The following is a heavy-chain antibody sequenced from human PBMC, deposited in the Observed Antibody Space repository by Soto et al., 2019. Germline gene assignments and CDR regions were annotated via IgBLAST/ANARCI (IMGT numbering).Heavy chain of an antibody. CDR1: GDTFAFYS. Sequence: QVQLVQSGAEVKRPGSSVKVSCKASGDTFAFYSINWVRQAPGLGLEWMGRINPILSMSNYAQRFQGRVTMTAYKSTSTAYMVLNSLRSEDKAMYYCATSSGSGYRAFDYWGQGALVTVSS. D-gene: IGHD3-10*01. CDR3: ATSSGSGYRAFDY. CDR2: INPILSMS. J-gene: IGHJ4*02. V-gene: IGHV1-69*02.